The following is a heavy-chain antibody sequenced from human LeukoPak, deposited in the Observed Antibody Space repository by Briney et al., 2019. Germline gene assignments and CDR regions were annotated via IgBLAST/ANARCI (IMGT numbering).Heavy chain of an antibody. D-gene: IGHD3-22*01. CDR3: ARDSYYYDSSGLITEYFQH. CDR1: GFTFSSYE. J-gene: IGHJ1*01. Sequence: GGSLRLSCAASGFTFSSYEMNWVRQAPGKGLEWVSYISSSGSTIYYADSVRGRFTISRDNAKNSLYLQMNSLRAEDTAVYYCARDSYYYDSSGLITEYFQHWGQGTLVTVSS. CDR2: ISSSGSTI. V-gene: IGHV3-48*03.